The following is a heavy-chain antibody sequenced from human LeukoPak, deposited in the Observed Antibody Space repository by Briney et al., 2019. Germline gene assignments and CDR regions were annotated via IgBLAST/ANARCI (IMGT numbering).Heavy chain of an antibody. J-gene: IGHJ4*02. CDR2: LNHSGST. CDR1: GGSFSGYY. CDR3: ARGTLYSSALCFFDY. V-gene: IGHV4-34*01. Sequence: PSENLSLTCAVYGGSFSGYYWSWIRQPPGKGLEWIGELNHSGSTNYNPSLKSRVTISVDTSKNQFSLKLSSVTAADTAVYYCARGTLYSSALCFFDYWGQGTLVTVSS. D-gene: IGHD5-18*01.